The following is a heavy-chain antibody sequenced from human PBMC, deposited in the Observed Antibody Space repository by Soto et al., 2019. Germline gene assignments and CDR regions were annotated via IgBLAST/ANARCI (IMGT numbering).Heavy chain of an antibody. Sequence: PGESLKISCKGSGYSFTSYWIGWVRQMPGKGLEWMGIIYPGDPDTRYSPSFQGQVTISADKSISTAYLQWSSLKASDTAMYYCARTRPYGSGSSHYYYYMDVWGKGTTVTVSS. CDR3: ARTRPYGSGSSHYYYYMDV. V-gene: IGHV5-51*01. CDR2: IYPGDPDT. D-gene: IGHD3-10*01. CDR1: GYSFTSYW. J-gene: IGHJ6*03.